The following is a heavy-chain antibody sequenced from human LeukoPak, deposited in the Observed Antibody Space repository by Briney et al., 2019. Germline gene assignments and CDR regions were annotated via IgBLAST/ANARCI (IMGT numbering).Heavy chain of an antibody. CDR2: IRSKANSYAT. J-gene: IGHJ4*02. D-gene: IGHD2-15*01. V-gene: IGHV3-73*01. Sequence: GGSLRLSCAASGFTFSGSAMHWVRQASGKGLEWVGRIRSKANSYATAYAASVKGRFTISRDDSKNTAYLQMNSLKTEDTAVYYCSVNYCSGGSCYMLWGQGTLVTVSS. CDR3: SVNYCSGGSCYML. CDR1: GFTFSGSA.